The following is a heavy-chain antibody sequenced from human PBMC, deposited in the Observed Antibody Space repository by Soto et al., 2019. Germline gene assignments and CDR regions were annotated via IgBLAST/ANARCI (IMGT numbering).Heavy chain of an antibody. Sequence: GGXXRLSCAASGFTFSSYGMHWVRQAPGKGLEWVAVISYEGSNKYYADYVKGRFTISRDNSKNTLYQQMNSLRAEDTAVFYFALDRAVAGRETYYYYMDVWGKGTTVTVSS. V-gene: IGHV3-30*03. CDR3: ALDRAVAGRETYYYYMDV. J-gene: IGHJ6*03. CDR1: GFTFSSYG. D-gene: IGHD6-19*01. CDR2: ISYEGSNK.